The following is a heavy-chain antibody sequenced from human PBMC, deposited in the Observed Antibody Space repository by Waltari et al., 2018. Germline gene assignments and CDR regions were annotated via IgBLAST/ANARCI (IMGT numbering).Heavy chain of an antibody. D-gene: IGHD6-19*01. Sequence: EAQLVESGGGLVQPGGSLRLSCAASGFTFSSYWMSWVRPAPGKGLEWVANIKQEGSEKYYVDSVKGRFTISRDNAKNSLYLQMNSLRAEDTAVYYCARDFSGWYRVGERGYYFDYWGQGTLVTVSS. J-gene: IGHJ4*02. CDR1: GFTFSSYW. CDR3: ARDFSGWYRVGERGYYFDY. CDR2: IKQEGSEK. V-gene: IGHV3-7*04.